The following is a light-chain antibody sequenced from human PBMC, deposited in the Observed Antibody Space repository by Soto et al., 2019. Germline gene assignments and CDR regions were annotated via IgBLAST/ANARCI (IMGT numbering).Light chain of an antibody. CDR2: DAS. J-gene: IGKJ1*01. Sequence: DIQMTQSPSTLSASVGDRVTITCRASQSISSWLAWYQQKPGKAPKLLIYDASSFESGDPSRFSGSGSGTEFTLTISSLQPDYFATYYGQQYNSYSPTFGQGTKVEIK. CDR1: QSISSW. CDR3: QQYNSYSPT. V-gene: IGKV1-5*01.